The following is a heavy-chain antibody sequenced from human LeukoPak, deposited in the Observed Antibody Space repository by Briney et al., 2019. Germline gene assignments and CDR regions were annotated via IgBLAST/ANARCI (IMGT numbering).Heavy chain of an antibody. J-gene: IGHJ4*02. V-gene: IGHV4-39*07. CDR2: IYYSGST. D-gene: IGHD3-9*01. CDR1: GGSISSSSYY. Sequence: PSETLSLTCTVSGGSISSSSYYWGWIRQPPGKGLEWIGSIYYSGSTYYNPSLKSRVTISVDTSKNQFSLKLSSVTAADTAVYYCAKVGQNYHILTYYFDYWGQGTLVTVSS. CDR3: AKVGQNYHILTYYFDY.